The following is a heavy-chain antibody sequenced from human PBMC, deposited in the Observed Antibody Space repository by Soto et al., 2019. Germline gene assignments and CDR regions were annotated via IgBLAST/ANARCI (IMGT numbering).Heavy chain of an antibody. CDR2: ISGSAFST. Sequence: EVQLLESGGGLVQPGGSLRLSCAASGFTFSSYAMSWVRQAPGKGLEWVSAISGSAFSTYYSDSVKGRFTISRDSSKSTLYLQMNSLRAEDTAIYYCARANRAYNYGVPADPFDIWGQGTMVTVSS. V-gene: IGHV3-23*01. CDR1: GFTFSSYA. CDR3: ARANRAYNYGVPADPFDI. J-gene: IGHJ3*02. D-gene: IGHD5-18*01.